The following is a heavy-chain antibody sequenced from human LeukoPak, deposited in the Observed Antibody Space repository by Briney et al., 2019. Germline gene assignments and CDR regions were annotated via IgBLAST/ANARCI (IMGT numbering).Heavy chain of an antibody. CDR3: ARDTAGYCSSTSCPDKYFQH. J-gene: IGHJ1*01. V-gene: IGHV3-21*01. CDR1: GFTFSSDA. CDR2: ISSSSSYI. Sequence: GGSLRLSCAASGFTFSSDAMNWVRQAPGKGLEWVSSISSSSSYIYYADSLKGRFTISRDNAKNSLYLQMNSLRAEDTAVYYCARDTAGYCSSTSCPDKYFQHWGQGTLVTVSS. D-gene: IGHD2-2*03.